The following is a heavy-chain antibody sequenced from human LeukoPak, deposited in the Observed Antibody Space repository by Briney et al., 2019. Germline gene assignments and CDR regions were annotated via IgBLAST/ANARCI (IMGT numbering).Heavy chain of an antibody. CDR2: IRYDGSNK. CDR3: AKTGSRGGTFRPSYYYYYMDV. Sequence: GGSLRLSCAASGFTFSSYGMHWVRQAPGKGLEWVAFIRYDGSNKYYADSVKGRFTISRDNSKNTLYLQMNSLRPEDTAVYYCAKTGSRGGTFRPSYYYYYMDVWGEGTTVTISS. J-gene: IGHJ6*03. D-gene: IGHD3-9*01. V-gene: IGHV3-30*02. CDR1: GFTFSSYG.